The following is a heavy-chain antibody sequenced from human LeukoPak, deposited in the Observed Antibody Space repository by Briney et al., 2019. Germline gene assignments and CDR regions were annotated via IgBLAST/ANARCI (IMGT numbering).Heavy chain of an antibody. CDR1: SDSMRNHY. D-gene: IGHD3-22*01. CDR3: ASSTFYSDTKGGMLDFDY. Sequence: PSETLSLTCTVFSDSMRNHYWSWIRQPPGKGLEWIGNGHYSGSINYVASLKSRVTISVDTSRKQFSLQLTSVTAADTAVYYCASSTFYSDTKGGMLDFDYWGRGTLVTVSS. J-gene: IGHJ4*02. CDR2: GHYSGSI. V-gene: IGHV4-59*08.